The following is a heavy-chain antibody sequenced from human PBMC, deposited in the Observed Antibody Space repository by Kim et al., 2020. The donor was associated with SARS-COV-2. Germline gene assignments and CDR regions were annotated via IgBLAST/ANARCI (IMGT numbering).Heavy chain of an antibody. CDR1: GGSISSGGYY. J-gene: IGHJ4*02. V-gene: IGHV4-31*03. CDR2: IYYSGST. D-gene: IGHD3-10*01. Sequence: SETLSLTCTVSGGSISSGGYYWSWIRQHPGKGLEWIGYIYYSGSTYYNPSLKSRVTISVDTSKNQFSLKLSSVTAADTAVYYCARLLGSGSYHDYWGQGTLVTVSS. CDR3: ARLLGSGSYHDY.